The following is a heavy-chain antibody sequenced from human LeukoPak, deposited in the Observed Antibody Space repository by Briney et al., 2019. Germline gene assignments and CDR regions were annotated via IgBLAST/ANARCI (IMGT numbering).Heavy chain of an antibody. CDR2: IYYSGST. J-gene: IGHJ3*02. CDR1: GGSISSSSHY. CDR3: ARHAMRDAFDI. V-gene: IGHV4-39*01. Sequence: PSETLSLTCTVSGGSISSSSHYWGWIRQPPGKGLEWIGSIYYSGSTYYNPSLKSRVTISVDTSKNQFSLKLSSVTAADTAVYYCARHAMRDAFDIWGQGTMVTVSS.